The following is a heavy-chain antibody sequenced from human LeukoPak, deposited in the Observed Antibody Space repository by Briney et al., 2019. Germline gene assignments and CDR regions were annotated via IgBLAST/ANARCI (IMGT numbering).Heavy chain of an antibody. CDR3: AREWLLFRGFDP. CDR1: GGSISSGGYY. V-gene: IGHV4-31*03. J-gene: IGHJ5*02. Sequence: PSETLSLTCTVSGGSISSGGYYWSWRRQHPGKGLEWIVYIYYSGSTYNNPSLKSRVAISVYTSKNQFSMKLSSVTAADTAVYYCAREWLLFRGFDPWGQGTLVTVSS. CDR2: IYYSGST. D-gene: IGHD3-3*01.